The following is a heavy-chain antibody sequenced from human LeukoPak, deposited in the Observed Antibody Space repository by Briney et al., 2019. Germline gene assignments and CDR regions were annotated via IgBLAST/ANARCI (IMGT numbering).Heavy chain of an antibody. CDR3: ARFDSSGYPRYWYFDL. CDR1: GGSISSGGYS. Sequence: SETLSLTCAVSGGSISSGGYSWSWIRQPPGKGLEWIGYIYHSGSTYYNPSLKSRVTISVDRSKNQFSLKLSSVTAADTAVYYCARFDSSGYPRYWYFDLWGRGTLVTVSS. J-gene: IGHJ2*01. CDR2: IYHSGST. D-gene: IGHD3-22*01. V-gene: IGHV4-30-2*01.